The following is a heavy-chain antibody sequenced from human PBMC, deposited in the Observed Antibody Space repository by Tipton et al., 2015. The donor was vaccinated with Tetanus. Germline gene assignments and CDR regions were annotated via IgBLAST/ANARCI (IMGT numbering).Heavy chain of an antibody. D-gene: IGHD4-23*01. CDR1: GFTFSAFS. Sequence: LRLSCAASGFTFSAFSMNWVRQAPGKGLEWVSSLDASGTYKYHADSLKGRFTISRDNAKNSLYLQMNSLRAEDTAVYYCARLNGGWLNYYYYGMDVWGQGTTVTVSS. CDR2: LDASGTYK. J-gene: IGHJ6*02. CDR3: ARLNGGWLNYYYYGMDV. V-gene: IGHV3-21*01.